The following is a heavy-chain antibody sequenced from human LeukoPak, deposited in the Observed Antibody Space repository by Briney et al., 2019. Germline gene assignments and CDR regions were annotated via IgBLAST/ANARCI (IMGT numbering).Heavy chain of an antibody. D-gene: IGHD3-10*01. CDR1: GGSISSYY. CDR3: ASHYGSGSYYYYYYMDV. V-gene: IGHV4-59*01. CDR2: IYYSGST. J-gene: IGHJ6*03. Sequence: PSETLSLXCTVSGGSISSYYWSWIRQPPGKGLESIGYIYYSGSTNYNPSLKSRVTISVDTSKNQFSLKLSSVTAADTAVYYCASHYGSGSYYYYYYMDVWGKGTTVTVSS.